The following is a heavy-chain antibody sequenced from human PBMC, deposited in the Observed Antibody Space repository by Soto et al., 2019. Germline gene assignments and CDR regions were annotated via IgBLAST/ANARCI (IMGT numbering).Heavy chain of an antibody. Sequence: ASVKVSCKASGYTFSSYYMHWVRQAPGQGLEWMGIINPSDGSTNYAPKFQGRVSMTSDTSTTTVYMELSSLRSEDTAVFFCALGRPGCYCRNDAAYFFDFWCQGSLVIVSS. V-gene: IGHV1-46*01. CDR3: ALGRPGCYCRNDAAYFFDF. D-gene: IGHD2-15*01. CDR2: INPSDGST. J-gene: IGHJ4*02. CDR1: GYTFSSYY.